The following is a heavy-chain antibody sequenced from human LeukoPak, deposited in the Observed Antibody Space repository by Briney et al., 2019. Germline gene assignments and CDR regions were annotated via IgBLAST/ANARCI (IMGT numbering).Heavy chain of an antibody. D-gene: IGHD6-13*01. CDR3: ARGLPGYSSSWKPVRFRGYFDY. CDR1: GGSISSSSYY. Sequence: SSETLSLTCTVSGGSISSSSYYWGWIRQPPGKGLEWIGSIYYSGSTYYNPSLKSRVTISVDTSKNQFSLKLSSVTAADTAVYYCARGLPGYSSSWKPVRFRGYFDYWGQGTLVTVSS. J-gene: IGHJ4*02. V-gene: IGHV4-39*07. CDR2: IYYSGST.